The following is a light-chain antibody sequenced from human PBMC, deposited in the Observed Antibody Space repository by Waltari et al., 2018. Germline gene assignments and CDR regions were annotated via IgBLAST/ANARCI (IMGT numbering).Light chain of an antibody. V-gene: IGKV3-11*01. CDR3: QQRSNWPQLT. J-gene: IGKJ4*01. CDR1: QSVSSY. CDR2: DAA. Sequence: EIVLTQSPATLSLSPGERATLSCRASQSVSSYLAWYQQKPDQAPRLLIYDAANRATGIPARFSGSASVTDFTLTISSLGPEDFAVYYCQQRSNWPQLTFGGGTKVEIK.